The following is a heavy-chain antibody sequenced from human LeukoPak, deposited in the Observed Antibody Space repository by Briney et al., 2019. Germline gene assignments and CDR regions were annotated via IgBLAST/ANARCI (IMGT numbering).Heavy chain of an antibody. Sequence: GGSLRLSCAASGFTFSDYYMSWIRQAPGKGLEWVAVISYDGSNKYYADSVKGRFTISRDNSKNTLYLQMNSLRAEDTAVYYCAREALSMMDYYGMDVWGQGTTVTVSS. CDR1: GFTFSDYY. J-gene: IGHJ6*02. V-gene: IGHV3-30-3*01. CDR3: AREALSMMDYYGMDV. CDR2: ISYDGSNK. D-gene: IGHD3-16*02.